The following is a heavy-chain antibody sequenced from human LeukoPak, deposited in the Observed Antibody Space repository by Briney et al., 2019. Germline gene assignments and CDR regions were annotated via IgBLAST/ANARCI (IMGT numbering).Heavy chain of an antibody. V-gene: IGHV4-39*07. J-gene: IGHJ3*02. D-gene: IGHD5-18*01. CDR3: AGGLGDTAMATPAFDI. CDR1: GGSISSGRYY. CDR2: INHSGST. Sequence: SETLSLTCTVSGGSISSGRYYWSWIRQPPGKSHEWFGEINHSGSTNYNPSLNSRVTISVDTTKNHFSLKLISVTAADTAVYYCAGGLGDTAMATPAFDIWGQGTMVTVSS.